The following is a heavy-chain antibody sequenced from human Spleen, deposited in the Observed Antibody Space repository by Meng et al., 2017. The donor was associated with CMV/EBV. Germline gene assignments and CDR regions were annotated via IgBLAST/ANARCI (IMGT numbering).Heavy chain of an antibody. J-gene: IGHJ4*02. D-gene: IGHD5-12*01. CDR2: MNPNSGNT. CDR3: ARNSGYDYGFDY. CDR1: GSTFTSYD. V-gene: IGHV1-8*01. Sequence: CNASGSTFTSYDLNCVRQATGQGLEWMGWMNPNSGNTGYAQKFQGRVTMTRNTSISTAYMELSSLRSEDTAVYYCARNSGYDYGFDYWGQGTLVTVSS.